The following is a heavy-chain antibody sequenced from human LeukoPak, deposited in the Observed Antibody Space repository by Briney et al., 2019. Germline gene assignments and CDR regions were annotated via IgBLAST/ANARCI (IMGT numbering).Heavy chain of an antibody. V-gene: IGHV4-34*01. CDR1: GESFSGYY. CDR3: ARVGRVATIWGVFDY. CDR2: INHSGST. D-gene: IGHD5-12*01. Sequence: SETLSLTCVVYGESFSGYYWSWIRQPPGKGLEWIGEINHSGSTNYNPSLKSRVTISVDTSKNQFSLKLSSVTAADTAVYYCARVGRVATIWGVFDYWGQGTLVTVSS. J-gene: IGHJ4*02.